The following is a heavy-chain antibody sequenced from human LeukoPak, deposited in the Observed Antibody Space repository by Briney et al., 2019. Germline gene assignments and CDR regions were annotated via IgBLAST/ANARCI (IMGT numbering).Heavy chain of an antibody. CDR2: ISGSDVST. CDR3: AKGRGYCTGGSCYSDY. J-gene: IGHJ4*02. V-gene: IGHV3-23*01. CDR1: GFTFINYA. D-gene: IGHD2-15*01. Sequence: GGSLRLSCTASGFTFINYAMSWVRQAPGKWLEWVSTISGSDVSTYYADSVKGRFTISRDNSKNTLYLQMNSLRVEDTAIYYCAKGRGYCTGGSCYSDYWGQGTLVTVSS.